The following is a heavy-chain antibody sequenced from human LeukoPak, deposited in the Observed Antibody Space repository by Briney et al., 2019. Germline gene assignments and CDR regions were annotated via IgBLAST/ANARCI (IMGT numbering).Heavy chain of an antibody. CDR3: ARDLPRRYDFWSGYPRYGMDV. D-gene: IGHD3-3*01. CDR1: GFTFSSYW. V-gene: IGHV3-74*01. CDR2: INSDGSST. J-gene: IGHJ6*02. Sequence: SGGSLRLSCAASGFTFSSYWMHWVRQAPGKGLVWVSRINSDGSSTSYADSVKGRFTISRDNAKNTLYLQMNSLRAEDTAVYYCARDLPRRYDFWSGYPRYGMDVWGQGTTITVSS.